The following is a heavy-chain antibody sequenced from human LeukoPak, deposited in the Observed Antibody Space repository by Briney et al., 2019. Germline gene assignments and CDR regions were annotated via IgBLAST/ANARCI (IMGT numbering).Heavy chain of an antibody. CDR2: IIPIFGTA. CDR3: ARDLYRDSLPVSWFDP. D-gene: IGHD4-11*01. J-gene: IGHJ5*02. V-gene: IGHV1-69*05. CDR1: GGTFSSYA. Sequence: SVKVSCKASGGTFSSYAISWVRQAPGQGLEWMGGIIPIFGTANYAQKFQGRVTITTDESTSTAYMELSSLRSEDTAVYYCARDLYRDSLPVSWFDPWGQGTLVTVSS.